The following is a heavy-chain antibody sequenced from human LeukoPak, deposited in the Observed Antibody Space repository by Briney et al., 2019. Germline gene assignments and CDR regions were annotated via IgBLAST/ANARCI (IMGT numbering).Heavy chain of an antibody. V-gene: IGHV4-38-2*02. D-gene: IGHD3-3*01. CDR3: ASPRGYDFWSGYYTRDAFDI. Sequence: PSETLSLTCTVSGYSISSGYYWGWIRQPPGKGLEWIGSIYHSGSTYYNPSLKSRVTISVDTSKNQFSLKLSSVTAADTAVYYCASPRGYDFWSGYYTRDAFDIWGQGTMVTVSS. J-gene: IGHJ3*02. CDR2: IYHSGST. CDR1: GYSISSGYY.